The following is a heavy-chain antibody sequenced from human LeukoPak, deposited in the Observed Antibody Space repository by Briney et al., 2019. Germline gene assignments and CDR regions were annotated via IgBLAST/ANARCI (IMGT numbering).Heavy chain of an antibody. V-gene: IGHV4-34*01. Sequence: SSETLSLTCTVSGGSISTYYWNWIRQPPGKGLEWIGEINHSGSTNYNPSLKSRVTISVDTSKNQFSLKLSSVTAADTAVYYCARGFRGRIRKTYYYDSSGYYGEGLDYWGQGTLVTVSS. D-gene: IGHD3-22*01. CDR1: GGSISTYY. CDR2: INHSGST. J-gene: IGHJ4*02. CDR3: ARGFRGRIRKTYYYDSSGYYGEGLDY.